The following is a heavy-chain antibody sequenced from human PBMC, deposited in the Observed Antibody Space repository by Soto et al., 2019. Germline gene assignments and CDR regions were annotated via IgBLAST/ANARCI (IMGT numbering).Heavy chain of an antibody. CDR3: ARVYKRSVRNNWFDP. D-gene: IGHD3-10*01. CDR2: IYYSGST. J-gene: IGHJ5*02. CDR1: GGSISSSSYY. V-gene: IGHV4-39*07. Sequence: SETLSLTCTVSGGSISSSSYYWGWIRQPPGKGLEWIGSIYYSGSTYYNPSLKSRVTISVDTSKNQFSLKLSSVTAADTAVYYCARVYKRSVRNNWFDPWGQGTLVTVSS.